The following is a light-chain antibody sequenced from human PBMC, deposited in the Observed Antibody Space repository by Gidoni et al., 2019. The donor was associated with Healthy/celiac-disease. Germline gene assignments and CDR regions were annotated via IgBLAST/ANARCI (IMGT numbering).Light chain of an antibody. Sequence: QSALTQPRSVSGSPGQSVTISCTGTSRDVGGYNYVSWYQQHAGKAPKLMIYDVSKRPSGVPDRFSGSKSGNTASLTISGLQAEDEADYYCCSYAGSYTFAVFGGGTKLTVL. CDR2: DVS. CDR3: CSYAGSYTFAV. CDR1: SRDVGGYNY. V-gene: IGLV2-11*01. J-gene: IGLJ2*01.